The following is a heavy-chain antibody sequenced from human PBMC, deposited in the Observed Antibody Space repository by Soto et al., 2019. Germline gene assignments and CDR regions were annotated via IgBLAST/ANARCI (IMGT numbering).Heavy chain of an antibody. Sequence: EVQLLDSGGRLVQPGGSLRLSCAASGFTFSSYAMSWVRQAPGKGLEWVSSISESGDNTSYAESVRGRFTISRDDSKNTLYLQMNSLRAEDTAVYSCAKSRIQGWTKGLYDHWGQGTLVTVSS. V-gene: IGHV3-23*01. CDR1: GFTFSSYA. D-gene: IGHD5-18*01. J-gene: IGHJ4*02. CDR3: AKSRIQGWTKGLYDH. CDR2: ISESGDNT.